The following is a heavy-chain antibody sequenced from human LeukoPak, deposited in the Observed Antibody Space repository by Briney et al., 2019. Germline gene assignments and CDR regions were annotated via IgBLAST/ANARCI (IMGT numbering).Heavy chain of an antibody. CDR2: ISGSGGST. CDR1: GLTFSSYA. J-gene: IGHJ4*02. V-gene: IGHV3-23*01. CDR3: AKDPFGGVIVVLDY. D-gene: IGHD3-16*01. Sequence: GGSLRLSCAASGLTFSSYAMSWVRQAPGKGLEWVSAISGSGGSTYYADSVKGRFTISRDNSKNTLYLQMNSLRAEDTAVYYCAKDPFGGVIVVLDYWGQGTLVTVSS.